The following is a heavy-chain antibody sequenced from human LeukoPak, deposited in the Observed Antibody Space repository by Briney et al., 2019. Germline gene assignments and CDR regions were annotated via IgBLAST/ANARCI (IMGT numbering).Heavy chain of an antibody. CDR2: ISAYNGNT. J-gene: IGHJ6*02. D-gene: IGHD3-3*01. Sequence: ASVKVSCKASGYTFTSYGISWVRQAPGQGLEWMGWISAYNGNTNYAQKLQGRVTMTTDTSTSTAYTELRSLRSDDTAVYYCARNRGDGITIFGVAPRYYYGMDVWGQGTTVTVSS. CDR3: ARNRGDGITIFGVAPRYYYGMDV. CDR1: GYTFTSYG. V-gene: IGHV1-18*01.